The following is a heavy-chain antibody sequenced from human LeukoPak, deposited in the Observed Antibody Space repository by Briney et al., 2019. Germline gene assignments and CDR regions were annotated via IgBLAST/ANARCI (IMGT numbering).Heavy chain of an antibody. CDR3: ARVKVDHYDSSGYSAY. V-gene: IGHV4-34*01. CDR1: GGSFSGYY. CDR2: INHSGST. Sequence: SETLSLTCAVYGGSFSGYYWSWIRQPPGKGLEWIGEINHSGSTNYNPSLKSRVTISVDTSKNQFSLKLSSVTAADTAVYYCARVKVDHYDSSGYSAYWGQGMLVTVSS. D-gene: IGHD3-22*01. J-gene: IGHJ4*02.